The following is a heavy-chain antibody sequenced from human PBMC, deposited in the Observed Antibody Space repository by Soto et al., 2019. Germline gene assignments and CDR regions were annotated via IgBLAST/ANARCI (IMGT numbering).Heavy chain of an antibody. CDR2: INAGNGNT. CDR3: ARGPGGPDGPGVY. Sequence: ASVKLACKASGYTFTSYAMHWVRQAPGQRLEWMGWINAGNGNTKYSQKFQGRVTITRDTSASTAYMELSSLRSEDTAVYYCARGPGGPDGPGVYWGQGTLVTSSS. D-gene: IGHD2-15*01. CDR1: GYTFTSYA. J-gene: IGHJ4*02. V-gene: IGHV1-3*01.